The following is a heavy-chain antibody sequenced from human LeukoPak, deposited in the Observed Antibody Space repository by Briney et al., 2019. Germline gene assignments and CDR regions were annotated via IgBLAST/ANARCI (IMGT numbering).Heavy chain of an antibody. CDR1: GFTFSSCA. CDR2: IIDSGNSI. V-gene: IGHV3-23*01. CDR3: AKDPIFSGSYGVFDY. Sequence: GGSLRLSCAASGFTFSSCAMSWVRQAPGKGLEWVSTIIDSGNSIYYADSAEGRFTISRDNSKNTLYLQTNSLRAGDTAVYYCAKDPIFSGSYGVFDYWGLGTLVTVSS. D-gene: IGHD1-26*01. J-gene: IGHJ4*02.